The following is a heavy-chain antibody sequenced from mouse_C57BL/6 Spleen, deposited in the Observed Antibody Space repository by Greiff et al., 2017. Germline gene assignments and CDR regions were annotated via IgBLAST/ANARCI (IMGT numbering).Heavy chain of an antibody. CDR3: TTDDYGGGFAY. CDR2: IDPENGAT. V-gene: IGHV14-4*01. D-gene: IGHD2-4*01. Sequence: VQLQQSGAELVRPGASVKLSCTASGFNIKDDYMHWVKQRPEQGLEWIGWIDPENGATEYASKFQGKATITADTSSNTAYLQLSSLTSEDTAVYYCTTDDYGGGFAYWGQGTLVTVSA. J-gene: IGHJ3*01. CDR1: GFNIKDDY.